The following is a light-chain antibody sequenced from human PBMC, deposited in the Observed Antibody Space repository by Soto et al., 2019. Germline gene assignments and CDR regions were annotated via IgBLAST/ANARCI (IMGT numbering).Light chain of an antibody. V-gene: IGKV4-1*01. CDR3: QQYFNTPWT. Sequence: DIVMTQSPDSLAVSLGERATINCKSSQSLFYSSNNKDYLAWYQQKPGQPPRLLIYWASTRESGVPERFSGSVSGTDFTLTVSSLQAEDVAVYYCQQYFNTPWTFGQGTKVEIK. CDR2: WAS. J-gene: IGKJ1*01. CDR1: QSLFYSSNNKDY.